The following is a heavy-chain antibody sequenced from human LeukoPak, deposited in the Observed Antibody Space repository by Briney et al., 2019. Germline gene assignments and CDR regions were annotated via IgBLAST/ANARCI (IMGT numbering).Heavy chain of an antibody. CDR2: ISGSGGST. D-gene: IGHD4-17*01. CDR1: GFTFSSYA. J-gene: IGHJ4*02. Sequence: PGGSLRLSCAASGFTFSSYAMSWVRQAPGKGLEWVPAISGSGGSTYYADSVKGRFTISRDNSKNTLYLQMNSLRAEDTAVYYCAKDDGDYPFRFFDYWGQGTLVTVSS. V-gene: IGHV3-23*01. CDR3: AKDDGDYPFRFFDY.